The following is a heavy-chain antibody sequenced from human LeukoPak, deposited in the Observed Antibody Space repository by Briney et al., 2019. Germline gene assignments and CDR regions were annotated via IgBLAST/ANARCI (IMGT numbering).Heavy chain of an antibody. CDR2: IKQDGSEK. CDR1: GFTFSNYW. D-gene: IGHD3-10*01. CDR3: ARDEPMGSY. V-gene: IGHV3-7*01. Sequence: AGGSLRLSCAASGFTFSNYWMSWVRQAPGKGLEWVANIKQDGSEKNYVDSVKGRFTISRDNAKNSLYLQMNSLSLEDTAVYYCARDEPMGSYWGQGTLVTVSS. J-gene: IGHJ4*02.